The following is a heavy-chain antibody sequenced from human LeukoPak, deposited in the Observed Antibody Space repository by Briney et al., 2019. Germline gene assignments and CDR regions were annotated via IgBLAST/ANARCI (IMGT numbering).Heavy chain of an antibody. CDR1: GFTFSSYG. V-gene: IGHV3-30*18. CDR2: ISYDGSNK. CDR3: AKSPRVFGPFDY. Sequence: GSLRLSCAASGFTFSSYGMHWVRQAPGKGLEWVAVISYDGSNKYYADSVKGRFTISRDNSKNTLYLQMNSLRAEDTAVYYCAKSPRVFGPFDYRGQGTLVTVSS. D-gene: IGHD3-10*01. J-gene: IGHJ4*02.